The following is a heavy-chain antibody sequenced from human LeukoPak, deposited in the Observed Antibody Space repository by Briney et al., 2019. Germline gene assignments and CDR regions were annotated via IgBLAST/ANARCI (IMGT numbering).Heavy chain of an antibody. Sequence: PGGSLRLSCAASGFTFSSYWMSWVRQAPGKGLEWVANIKQDGSEKYYVDSVKGRFTISRDNAKNSLYLQMNSLRAEDTAVYYCAKATRTYSSGWGVDYWGQGTLVTVSS. CDR2: IKQDGSEK. J-gene: IGHJ4*02. D-gene: IGHD6-19*01. CDR1: GFTFSSYW. V-gene: IGHV3-7*03. CDR3: AKATRTYSSGWGVDY.